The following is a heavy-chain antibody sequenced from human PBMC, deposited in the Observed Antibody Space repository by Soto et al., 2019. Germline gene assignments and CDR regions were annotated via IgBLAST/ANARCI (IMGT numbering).Heavy chain of an antibody. J-gene: IGHJ5*02. Sequence: EVQLLESGGGLVQPGGSLRLSCAASGFTFSSYAMSWVRQAPGKELEWVSAISGSGGSTYYADSVKGRFTISRDNSKNTLYLQMNSLRAEDTAVYYCAKPHSSGYYYNWFDPWGQGTLVTVSS. D-gene: IGHD3-22*01. V-gene: IGHV3-23*01. CDR2: ISGSGGST. CDR1: GFTFSSYA. CDR3: AKPHSSGYYYNWFDP.